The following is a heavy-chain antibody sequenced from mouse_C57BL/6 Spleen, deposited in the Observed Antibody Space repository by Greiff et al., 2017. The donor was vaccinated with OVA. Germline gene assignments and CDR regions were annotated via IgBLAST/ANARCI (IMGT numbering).Heavy chain of an antibody. CDR3: ARRRGEAWFAY. Sequence: VQLQESGAELVKPGASVKMSCKASGYTFTSYWITWVKQRPGQGLEWIGDIYPGSGSTNYNEKFKSKATLTVDTSSSTAYMQLSSLTSEDSAVYYCARRRGEAWFAYWGQGTLVTVSA. V-gene: IGHV1-55*01. CDR1: GYTFTSYW. J-gene: IGHJ3*01. CDR2: IYPGSGST.